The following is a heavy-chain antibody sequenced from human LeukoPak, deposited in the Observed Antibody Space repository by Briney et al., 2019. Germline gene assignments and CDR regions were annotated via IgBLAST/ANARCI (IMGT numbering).Heavy chain of an antibody. CDR3: ARVGGRSGAFDI. Sequence: SETLSLTCAISGGSISSSNWWSWVRQPPGKGLEWIGEIYHSGSTNYNPSLKSRVTISVDKSKNQFSLKLSSVTAADTAVYYCARVGGRSGAFDIWGQGTMVTVSS. CDR1: GGSISSSNW. J-gene: IGHJ3*02. CDR2: IYHSGST. D-gene: IGHD3-3*01. V-gene: IGHV4-4*02.